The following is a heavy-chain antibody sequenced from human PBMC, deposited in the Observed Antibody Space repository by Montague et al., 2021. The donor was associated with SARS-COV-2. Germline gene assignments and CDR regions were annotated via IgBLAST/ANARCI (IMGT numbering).Heavy chain of an antibody. D-gene: IGHD3-10*01. J-gene: IGHJ6*02. CDR2: ISGSGGST. CDR3: AKDIAVLGELSYYYGMDV. Sequence: SLRLSCAASGFTFSSYAMSWVRQAPGKGLEWVSAISGSGGSTCYADSVKGRFTISRDNSKNTLYLQMNSLRAEDTAVYYCAKDIAVLGELSYYYGMDVWGQGTTVTVSS. CDR1: GFTFSSYA. V-gene: IGHV3-23*01.